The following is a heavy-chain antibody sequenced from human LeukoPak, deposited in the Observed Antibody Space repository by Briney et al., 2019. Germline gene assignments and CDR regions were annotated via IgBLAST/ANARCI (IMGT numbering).Heavy chain of an antibody. J-gene: IGHJ4*02. CDR2: IKGDGSYK. V-gene: IGHV3-7*03. CDR3: ATSSDSSGND. D-gene: IGHD3-22*01. Sequence: QTGGSLRLSCAASGFTFSNYWMSWVRQAPGKGLEWVVNIKGDGSYKYYVDSVKGRFTISRDNAKSSLYLQMNTLRAEDTAVYYCATSSDSSGNDWGQGTLVTVSS. CDR1: GFTFSNYW.